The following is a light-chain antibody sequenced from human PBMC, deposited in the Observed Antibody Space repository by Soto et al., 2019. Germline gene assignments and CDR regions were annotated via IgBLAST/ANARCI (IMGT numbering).Light chain of an antibody. CDR2: KVS. CDR3: MQGVYRTPGRA. CDR1: QSLLYSDGNTY. V-gene: IGKV2-30*01. Sequence: DVVMTQSPLSLPVTLGQPASISCRSSQSLLYSDGNTYLNWFQQRPGQSPRRLIYKVSNRDSGVPDRSSGSGSGTEFTLKISMGEAEDVGVYYCMQGVYRTPGRAFGQGTKVEIK. J-gene: IGKJ1*01.